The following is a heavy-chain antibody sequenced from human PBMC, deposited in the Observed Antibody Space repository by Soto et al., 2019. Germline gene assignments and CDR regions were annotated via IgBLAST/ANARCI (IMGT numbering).Heavy chain of an antibody. D-gene: IGHD2-15*01. Sequence: GGSLRLSCAASGFTFDDYAMHWVRQAPGKGLEWVSGISWNSGSIGYADSVKGRFTISRDNAKNSLYLQMNSLRAEDTALYYCAKGGSFGLSPVDFDYWGQGTLVTVSS. J-gene: IGHJ4*02. CDR2: ISWNSGSI. CDR3: AKGGSFGLSPVDFDY. V-gene: IGHV3-9*01. CDR1: GFTFDDYA.